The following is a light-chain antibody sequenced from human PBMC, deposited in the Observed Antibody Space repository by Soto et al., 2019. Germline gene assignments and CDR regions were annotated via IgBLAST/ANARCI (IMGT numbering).Light chain of an antibody. V-gene: IGKV1-12*01. J-gene: IGKJ4*01. CDR3: QQGNTFPPLT. Sequence: DIQMTQSPFSVSAFVGDRVTITCRASQAISNWLAWYQQKPGRAPKLLIYGASSLQSGVPSRFSGSGSGTYFTLTISDLQPEDFATYLCQQGNTFPPLTFGGGTRVDLK. CDR2: GAS. CDR1: QAISNW.